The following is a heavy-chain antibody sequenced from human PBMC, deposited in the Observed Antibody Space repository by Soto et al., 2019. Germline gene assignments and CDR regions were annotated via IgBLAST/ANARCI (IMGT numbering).Heavy chain of an antibody. Sequence: QVQLVESGGGVVQPGRSLRLSCAASGFTFSSYAMHWVRQAPGKGLEWVAVISYDGSNKYYADSVKGRFTISRDNSKNTLYLQMNSLRAEDTAVYYCARDMAVVTHYYYYGMDVWGQGTTVTVSS. V-gene: IGHV3-30-3*01. CDR2: ISYDGSNK. J-gene: IGHJ6*02. CDR3: ARDMAVVTHYYYYGMDV. CDR1: GFTFSSYA. D-gene: IGHD2-15*01.